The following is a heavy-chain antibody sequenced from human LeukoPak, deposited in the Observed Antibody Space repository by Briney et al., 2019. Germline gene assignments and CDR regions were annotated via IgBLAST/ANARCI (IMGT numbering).Heavy chain of an antibody. Sequence: GGSLRLSCAASGFTFSSYAMHWVRQAPGKGLEWVAVISYDGSNKYYTDSVKGRFTISRDNSKNALYLQMNSLRAEDTAVYYCARAPLGFGYAFDIWGQGTMVTVSS. CDR2: ISYDGSNK. CDR3: ARAPLGFGYAFDI. J-gene: IGHJ3*02. CDR1: GFTFSSYA. D-gene: IGHD3-16*01. V-gene: IGHV3-30-3*01.